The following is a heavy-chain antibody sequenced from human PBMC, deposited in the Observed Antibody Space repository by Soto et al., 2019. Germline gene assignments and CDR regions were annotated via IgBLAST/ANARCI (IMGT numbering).Heavy chain of an antibody. J-gene: IGHJ4*02. CDR2: ISTYNGNT. V-gene: IGHV1-18*01. D-gene: IGHD3-22*01. CDR1: GYTFTTYG. Sequence: QAPLVQSGAEVKKPGASVKVSCKASGYTFTTYGMSWVRQAPGQGLDWMGWISTYNGNTKYAERLQGRVTMTTDTTTSTANMELRSLRSDDTAVYYCARGPSDYYDNSGNYFLDYWGQGTLVTVSS. CDR3: ARGPSDYYDNSGNYFLDY.